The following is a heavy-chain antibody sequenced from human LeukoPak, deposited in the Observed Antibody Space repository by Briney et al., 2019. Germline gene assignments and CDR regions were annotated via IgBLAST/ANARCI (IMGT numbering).Heavy chain of an antibody. V-gene: IGHV3-30*02. CDR1: GFTFSSYG. D-gene: IGHD6-13*01. J-gene: IGHJ4*02. CDR3: AKDSGYTSSWYFGDY. Sequence: GGSLRLSCAASGFTFSSYGMHWVRQAPGKGLEWVAFIRYDGSNKYYVDSVKGRFTISKDNSKNTLYLQMNSLRAEDTAVYYCAKDSGYTSSWYFGDYWGQGTLVTVSS. CDR2: IRYDGSNK.